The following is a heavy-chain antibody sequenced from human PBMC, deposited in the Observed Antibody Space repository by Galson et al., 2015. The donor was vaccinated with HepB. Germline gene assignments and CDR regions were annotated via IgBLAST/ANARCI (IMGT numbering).Heavy chain of an antibody. CDR2: MNPNSGNT. V-gene: IGHV1-8*01. Sequence: SVKVSCKASGYTFSSYDINWVRQATGQGLEWMGWMNPNSGNTGFAQKFQGRVTMTRNNSISTAYMELSSLRSDDTAVYYCARAHYDFWSGYPNTIMYNWFDPWGQGTLVTVSS. J-gene: IGHJ5*02. CDR1: GYTFSSYD. CDR3: ARAHYDFWSGYPNTIMYNWFDP. D-gene: IGHD3-3*01.